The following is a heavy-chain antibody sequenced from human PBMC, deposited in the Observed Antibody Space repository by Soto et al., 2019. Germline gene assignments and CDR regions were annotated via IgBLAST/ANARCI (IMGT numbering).Heavy chain of an antibody. CDR1: GGPIKTGDYY. CDR2: VFYSGAT. D-gene: IGHD3-10*01. V-gene: IGHV4-30-4*01. J-gene: IGHJ4*02. CDR3: ARAGFSYGHLLF. Sequence: SLTCNVSGGPIKTGDYYWNWIRQPPGKGLEWIGYVFYSGATNYSPSLKSRAAISMDTSKNQFSLSLTSVTAADTAFYYCARAGFSYGHLLFWGQGIRVTVSS.